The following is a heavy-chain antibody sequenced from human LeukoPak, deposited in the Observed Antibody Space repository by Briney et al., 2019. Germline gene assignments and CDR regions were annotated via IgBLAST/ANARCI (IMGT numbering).Heavy chain of an antibody. CDR3: AKHSSGWSGSYGFDY. J-gene: IGHJ4*02. V-gene: IGHV3-30*18. CDR1: GFTFSSYG. Sequence: GGSLRLSCAASGFTFSSYGMHWVRQAPGKGLEWVAVISYDGSNKYYADSVKGRFTISRDNSKNTLYLQMNSLRAEDTAVYYCAKHSSGWSGSYGFDYWGQGTLVTVSS. D-gene: IGHD6-19*01. CDR2: ISYDGSNK.